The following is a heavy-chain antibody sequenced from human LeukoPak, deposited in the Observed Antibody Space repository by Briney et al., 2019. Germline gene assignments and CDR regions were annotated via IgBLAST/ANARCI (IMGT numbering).Heavy chain of an antibody. V-gene: IGHV3-23*01. Sequence: GGSLRLSCAASGFTFSSYAMNWVRQAPGKGLEWLSSISGSGDSVFYADSVKGRFTISRDNSLNTLHLQMNSLRAEDTAFYYCGKGNTASRPGFVDWGQGTLVTVSS. CDR2: ISGSGDSV. D-gene: IGHD5-18*01. CDR1: GFTFSSYA. J-gene: IGHJ4*02. CDR3: GKGNTASRPGFVD.